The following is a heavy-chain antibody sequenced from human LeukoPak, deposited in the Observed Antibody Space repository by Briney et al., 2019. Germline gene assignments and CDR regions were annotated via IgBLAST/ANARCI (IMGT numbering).Heavy chain of an antibody. CDR2: IYYSGST. J-gene: IGHJ6*03. D-gene: IGHD4-17*01. Sequence: SETLSLTCTVSGGSISSYYWSWIRQPPGKGLEWIGYIYYSGSTNYNPSLKSRVTISVDTSKNQFSLKLSSVTAADTAVYYCARPGYGDYYYYYYYMDVWGKGTTVTISS. CDR1: GGSISSYY. V-gene: IGHV4-59*01. CDR3: ARPGYGDYYYYYYYMDV.